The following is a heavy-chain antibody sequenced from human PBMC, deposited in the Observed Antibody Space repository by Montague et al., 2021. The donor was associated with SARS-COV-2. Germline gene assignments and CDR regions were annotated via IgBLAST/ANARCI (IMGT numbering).Heavy chain of an antibody. CDR1: GGSISSGSYY. V-gene: IGHV4-61*02. D-gene: IGHD4-17*01. CDR2: IYTSGST. J-gene: IGHJ3*02. CDR3: AMRGGALDAFDI. Sequence: TRSLTCTVSGGSISSGSYYWSWIRQPAGKGLEWIGRIYTSGSTNYNPSLKSRVTISVDTSKNQFSLRLSSVTAADTAVYYCAMRGGALDAFDIWGQGTMVIVSS.